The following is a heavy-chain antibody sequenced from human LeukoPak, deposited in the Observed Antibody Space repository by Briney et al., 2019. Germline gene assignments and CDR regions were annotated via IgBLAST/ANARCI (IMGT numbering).Heavy chain of an antibody. Sequence: PGRSLSFSSAASGFTFDDYTRHWVRQAPGKGVEGVSDMSWNSGRIGYADSVMGRFTISRDNAKNSLYLQMSSLRAEDTAVYYCAKAFGSGIVQPGDYWGQGTLVTVSS. CDR3: AKAFGSGIVQPGDY. J-gene: IGHJ4*02. CDR1: GFTFDDYT. D-gene: IGHD3-10*01. CDR2: MSWNSGRI. V-gene: IGHV3-9*01.